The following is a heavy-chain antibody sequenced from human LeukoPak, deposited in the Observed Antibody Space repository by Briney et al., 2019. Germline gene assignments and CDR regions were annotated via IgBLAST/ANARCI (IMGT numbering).Heavy chain of an antibody. D-gene: IGHD2-2*01. Sequence: ASVKVSCKASGYTFTSYDINWVRQATGQGLEWMGWMNPNSGNTGYAQKFQGRVTMTRNTSISTAYMELSSLRSEDTAVYYCARGRGYCSSTSCYARYYYYMDVWGKGTTVTISS. CDR2: MNPNSGNT. V-gene: IGHV1-8*01. J-gene: IGHJ6*03. CDR3: ARGRGYCSSTSCYARYYYYMDV. CDR1: GYTFTSYD.